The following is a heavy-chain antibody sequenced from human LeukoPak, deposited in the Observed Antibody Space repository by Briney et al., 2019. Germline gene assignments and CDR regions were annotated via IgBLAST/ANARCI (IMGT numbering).Heavy chain of an antibody. CDR1: GFTFSSYG. J-gene: IGHJ6*02. CDR2: ISYDGSNK. CDR3: AKDVAYCSGGSCYRYYYYYGMDV. V-gene: IGHV3-30*18. D-gene: IGHD2-15*01. Sequence: GGSLRLSCAAPGFTFSSYGMHWVRQAPGKGLEWVAVISYDGSNKYYADSVKGRFTISRDNSKNTLYLQMNSLRAEDTAVYYCAKDVAYCSGGSCYRYYYYYGMDVWGQGTTVTVSS.